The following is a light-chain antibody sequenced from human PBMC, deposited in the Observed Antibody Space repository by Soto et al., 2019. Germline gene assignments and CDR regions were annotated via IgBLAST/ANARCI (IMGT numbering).Light chain of an antibody. J-gene: IGKJ1*01. CDR3: QQYDNRLTWT. CDR1: QDISNY. CDR2: DAS. Sequence: DIQMTQSPSSLSASVGDRVTITCQASQDISNYLNWYQQKPGKAPKLLIYDASNLETGVPSRFSGSGSGTDFTFTISSLQPEDIATYYGQQYDNRLTWTFGQGTNVEIK. V-gene: IGKV1-33*01.